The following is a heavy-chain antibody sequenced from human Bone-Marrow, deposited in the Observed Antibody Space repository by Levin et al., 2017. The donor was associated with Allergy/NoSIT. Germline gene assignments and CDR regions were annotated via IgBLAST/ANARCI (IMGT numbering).Heavy chain of an antibody. CDR1: GFNFNGYV. CDR3: ARDEGDDSRGYYFDY. CDR2: IWFDGTDK. D-gene: IGHD3-22*01. V-gene: IGHV3-33*01. J-gene: IGHJ4*02. Sequence: GESLKISCATSGFNFNGYVIHWVRQAPGKGLEWVTLIWFDGTDKYYADSVKGRFTISRDESRTTVYLQMNNLRAEDTAVYYCARDEGDDSRGYYFDYWGQGTLVTVSS.